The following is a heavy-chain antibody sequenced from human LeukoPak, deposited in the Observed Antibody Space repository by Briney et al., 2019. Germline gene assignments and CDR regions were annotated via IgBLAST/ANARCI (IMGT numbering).Heavy chain of an antibody. CDR1: GYSITTGSY. V-gene: IGHV4-38-2*01. CDR2: IYHSGST. D-gene: IGHD4-17*01. Sequence: SETLSLACAVSGYSITTGSYWGCIRHPPGKGLEWIGNIYHSGSTYYNPSLKSRVTISADTSKNQLSLKLTSVTAADTAVYYCAKVGAYVDYARHDYWGQGTLVTVSS. J-gene: IGHJ4*02. CDR3: AKVGAYVDYARHDY.